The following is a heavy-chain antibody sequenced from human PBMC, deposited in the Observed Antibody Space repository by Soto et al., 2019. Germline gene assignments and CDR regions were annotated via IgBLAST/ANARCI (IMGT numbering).Heavy chain of an antibody. D-gene: IGHD1-26*01. V-gene: IGHV3-74*01. CDR3: ARDRSYTTDY. J-gene: IGHJ4*02. CDR1: GFTFSNSW. Sequence: GGSLRLSCAASGFTFSNSWMHWVRQAPGKGLVWVSYINSDGSTTTYADSAKGRFTISRDNAKNTVYLQITSLTAEDTAVYYCARDRSYTTDYWGQGTLVTVSS. CDR2: INSDGSTT.